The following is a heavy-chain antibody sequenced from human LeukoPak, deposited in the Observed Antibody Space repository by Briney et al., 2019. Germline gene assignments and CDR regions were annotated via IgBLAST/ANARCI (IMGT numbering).Heavy chain of an antibody. CDR2: IYYSGST. Sequence: SQTLSLTCTVSGGSISSGDYYWSWIRQPPGKGLEWIGYIYYSGSTYYNPSLKSRVTISVDTSKNQSSLKLSSVTAADTAVYYCARGVGLATVVTPSLDWGQGTLVTVSS. CDR3: ARGVGLATVVTPSLD. D-gene: IGHD4-23*01. J-gene: IGHJ4*02. CDR1: GGSISSGDYY. V-gene: IGHV4-30-4*01.